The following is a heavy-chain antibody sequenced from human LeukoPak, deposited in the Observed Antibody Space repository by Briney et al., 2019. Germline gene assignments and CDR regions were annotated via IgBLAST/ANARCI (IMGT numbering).Heavy chain of an antibody. J-gene: IGHJ5*02. CDR1: GCTFTSYA. CDR3: ARDLVPFWSGYYNGWFDP. CDR2: INAGNGNT. V-gene: IGHV1-3*01. Sequence: ASVKVSCKASGCTFTSYAMHWVRQAPGQRLEWMGWINAGNGNTKYSQKFQGRVTITRDTSASTAYMELSSLRSEDTAVYYCARDLVPFWSGYYNGWFDPWGQGTLVTVSS. D-gene: IGHD3-3*01.